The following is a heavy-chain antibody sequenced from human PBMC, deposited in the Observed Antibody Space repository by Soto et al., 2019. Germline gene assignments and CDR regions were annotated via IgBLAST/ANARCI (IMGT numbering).Heavy chain of an antibody. D-gene: IGHD2-15*01. CDR3: ARVRCSGGSCYEGVDWYFDL. CDR1: GGTFSSYT. CDR2: IIPILGIA. Sequence: SVKVSCKASGGTFSSYTISWVRQAPGQGLEWMGRIIPILGIANYAQKFQGRVTITADKSTSTAYMELSSLRSEDTAVYYCARVRCSGGSCYEGVDWYFDLWGRGTLVTVSS. V-gene: IGHV1-69*02. J-gene: IGHJ2*01.